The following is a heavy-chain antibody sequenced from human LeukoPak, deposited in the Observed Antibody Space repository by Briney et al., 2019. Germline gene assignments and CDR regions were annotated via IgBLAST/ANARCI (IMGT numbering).Heavy chain of an antibody. V-gene: IGHV4-39*07. CDR3: ARDFYGSGSYYSEGDAFDI. CDR2: IYYSGST. D-gene: IGHD3-10*01. J-gene: IGHJ3*02. CDR1: GGSISSSSYY. Sequence: SETLSLTCTVSGGSISSSSYYWGWIRQPPGKGLEWIGSIYYSGSTYYNPSLKSRVTISVDTSKNQFSLKLSSVTAADTAVYYCARDFYGSGSYYSEGDAFDIWGQGTMVTVSS.